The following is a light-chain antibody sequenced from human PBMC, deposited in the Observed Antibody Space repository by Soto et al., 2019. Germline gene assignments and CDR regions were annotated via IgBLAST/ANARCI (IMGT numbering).Light chain of an antibody. CDR3: QQYNSYWT. J-gene: IGKJ1*01. V-gene: IGKV1-5*03. CDR2: KAS. CDR1: QSITTW. Sequence: DIQMTQSPSTLSASVGDRVTITCRASQSITTWLAWYQQKPGTAPKLLIYKASSLESGVPSRFSGSGSGTEFTLTISSLQPADFATYYCQQYNSYWTFGQGTKVEIK.